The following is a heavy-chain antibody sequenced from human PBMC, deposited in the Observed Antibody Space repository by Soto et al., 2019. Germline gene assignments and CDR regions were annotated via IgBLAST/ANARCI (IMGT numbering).Heavy chain of an antibody. CDR1: GGSISSTSYH. D-gene: IGHD3-22*01. Sequence: SETLSLICTVSGGSISSTSYHWLWIRQPPGKGLEWTGSLDYSGVTFYNPSLKSRVAISADTSKSQFSLKVNSVTAADTAVYYCARNYYDGSGLYYWGQGTLVTVSS. V-gene: IGHV4-39*01. J-gene: IGHJ4*02. CDR2: LDYSGVT. CDR3: ARNYYDGSGLYY.